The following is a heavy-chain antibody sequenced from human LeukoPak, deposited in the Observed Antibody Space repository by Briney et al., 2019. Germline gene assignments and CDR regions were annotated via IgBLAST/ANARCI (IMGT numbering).Heavy chain of an antibody. D-gene: IGHD4-11*01. J-gene: IGHJ6*02. V-gene: IGHV1-3*04. CDR3: ARDHSNYYYGMDV. CDR2: INTGNGNT. CDR1: VYTFTKYA. Sequence: ASVKVSCKASVYTFTKYAMHWVRQAPGQRPEWMGWINTGNGNTKYSQKFQGRVTITRDTSASTAYMELSSLRSEDTAVYYCARDHSNYYYGMDVWGQGTTVTVFS.